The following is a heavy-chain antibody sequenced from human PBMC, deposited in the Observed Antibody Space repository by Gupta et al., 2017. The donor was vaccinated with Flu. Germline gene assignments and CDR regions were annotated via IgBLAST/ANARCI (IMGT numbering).Heavy chain of an antibody. J-gene: IGHJ4*02. CDR1: GFTFSSYV. CDR3: ARGDRNSGWAY. CDR2: IGGSGGGI. Sequence: EVQLLESGGGLVQPGGSLRLSCVASGFTFSSYVLSGVRQAPGKGLEWVSAIGGSGGGIYYADAVKGRFTISRDNSKNTLYLQMNSLRAEDTAVYYCARGDRNSGWAYWGQGTLVTVSS. D-gene: IGHD6-19*01. V-gene: IGHV3-23*01.